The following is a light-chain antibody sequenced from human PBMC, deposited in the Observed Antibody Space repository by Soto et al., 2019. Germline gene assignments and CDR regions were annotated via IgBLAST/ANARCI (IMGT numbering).Light chain of an antibody. CDR1: SSNIGAGYD. CDR2: GNS. CDR3: QSYDNSLSGLVV. V-gene: IGLV1-40*01. J-gene: IGLJ2*01. Sequence: QYVLTQPPSVSGAPGQRVTISCTGSSSNIGAGYDVHWYQQLPGTAPKLLIYGNSNRPSGVPDRFSGSKSGTSASLAITGLQAEDEADYYCQSYDNSLSGLVVFGGGTQLTVL.